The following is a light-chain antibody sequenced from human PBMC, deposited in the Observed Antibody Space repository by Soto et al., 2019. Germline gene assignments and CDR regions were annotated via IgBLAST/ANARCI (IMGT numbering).Light chain of an antibody. Sequence: DIQMTQSPSSLSASVGDRVTITCRASQSISSYLNWYQQKPGTAPKLLIYAASSLQSGVPSRFSGSGSGTDFTLTISSLQPEDFATYYCQQRYSTPWTFGQGTKVEIK. V-gene: IGKV1-39*01. CDR2: AAS. CDR1: QSISSY. J-gene: IGKJ1*01. CDR3: QQRYSTPWT.